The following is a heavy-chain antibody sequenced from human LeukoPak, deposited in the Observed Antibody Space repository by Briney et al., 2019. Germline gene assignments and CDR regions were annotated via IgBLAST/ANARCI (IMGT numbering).Heavy chain of an antibody. V-gene: IGHV3-30*18. CDR1: GFTFSSSG. D-gene: IGHD6-13*01. Sequence: GRSLRLSCAASGFTFSSSGMHWVRRAPGKGLEWVSVISYDGSTKYYADSVKGRFTISRDNSNNTLYLQMNSLKSEDTAFYSCAKSAVSKSWSQPLDSWGQGTVVTVFS. CDR2: ISYDGSTK. CDR3: AKSAVSKSWSQPLDS. J-gene: IGHJ4*02.